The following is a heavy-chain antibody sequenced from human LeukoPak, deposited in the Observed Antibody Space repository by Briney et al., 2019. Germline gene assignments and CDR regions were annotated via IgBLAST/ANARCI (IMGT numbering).Heavy chain of an antibody. J-gene: IGHJ5*02. D-gene: IGHD1-26*01. Sequence: PSETLSLTCTVSAYSISDGCVWGFIRQPPGKGLEWIASIYHSGTTYYNPSLRSRVTMSVDTSNNQFSLKLSSVTAADTAMYFCTRLSHVAGAPKVSWFDPWGQGTLVTVSS. V-gene: IGHV4-38-2*02. CDR3: TRLSHVAGAPKVSWFDP. CDR2: IYHSGTT. CDR1: AYSISDGCV.